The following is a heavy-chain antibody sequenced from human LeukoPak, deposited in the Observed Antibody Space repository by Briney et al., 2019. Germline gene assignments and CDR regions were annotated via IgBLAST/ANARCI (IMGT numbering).Heavy chain of an antibody. V-gene: IGHV4-34*01. CDR3: APRPFNRAFDI. CDR2: IYYSGST. Sequence: PSETLSLTCAVYGGSFSGYYWSWIRQPPGKGLEWIGSIYYSGSTYYNPSLKSRVTISVDTSKNQFSLKLSSVTAADTAVYYCAPRPFNRAFDIWGQGTMVTVSS. CDR1: GGSFSGYY. J-gene: IGHJ3*02.